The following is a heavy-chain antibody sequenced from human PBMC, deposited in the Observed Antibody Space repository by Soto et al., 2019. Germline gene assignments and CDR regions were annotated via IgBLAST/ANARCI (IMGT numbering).Heavy chain of an antibody. CDR3: ARLAVAASRFYYYYGMDV. J-gene: IGHJ6*02. CDR2: INHSGST. Sequence: LSLTCAVYGGSFSGYYWSWIRQPPGKGLEWIGEINHSGSTNYNPSLKSRVTISVDTSKNQFSLKLSSVTAADTAVYYCARLAVAASRFYYYYGMDVWGQGTTVTVS. D-gene: IGHD6-19*01. V-gene: IGHV4-34*01. CDR1: GGSFSGYY.